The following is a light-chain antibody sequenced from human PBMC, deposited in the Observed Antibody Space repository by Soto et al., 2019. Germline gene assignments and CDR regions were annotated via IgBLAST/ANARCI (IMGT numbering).Light chain of an antibody. J-gene: IGLJ2*01. CDR2: ATS. CDR3: QSYDNSLSAVV. Sequence: QAVVTQPPSVSGAPGQRVTIPCTGSSSNLGAGYDVQWYQHLPGTAPKLLIYATSSRPSGVPDRFSGSKSGTSASLAITGPQAEDEGDYYCQSYDNSLSAVVFGGGTKVTVL. V-gene: IGLV1-40*01. CDR1: SSNLGAGYD.